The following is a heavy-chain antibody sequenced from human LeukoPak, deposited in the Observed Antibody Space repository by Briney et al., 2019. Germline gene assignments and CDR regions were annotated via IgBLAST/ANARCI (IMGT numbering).Heavy chain of an antibody. CDR3: ANTEGYYDSSGYYF. V-gene: IGHV3-74*01. J-gene: IGHJ4*02. D-gene: IGHD3-22*01. CDR2: INSDGSST. CDR1: GFTFSSYW. Sequence: GGSLRLSCAASGFTFSSYWMHWVRQALGKGLVWVSRINSDGSSTTYADSVKGRFTISRDNAKNTLYLQMNSLRAEDTAVYFCANTEGYYDSSGYYFWGQGTLVTVSS.